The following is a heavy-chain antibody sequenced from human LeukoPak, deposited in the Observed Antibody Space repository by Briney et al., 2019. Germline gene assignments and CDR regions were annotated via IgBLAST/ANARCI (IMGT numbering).Heavy chain of an antibody. Sequence: PGGSLRLSCAASGFTFSSYWMHWVRQAPGKGLVWVSRINSDGSSTSYADSVKGRFTISRDNAKNTLYLQMNSLRAEDTAVYYFARHYSSSWYENYYYYMDVWGKGTTVTVSS. CDR2: INSDGSST. D-gene: IGHD6-13*01. CDR1: GFTFSSYW. V-gene: IGHV3-74*01. J-gene: IGHJ6*03. CDR3: ARHYSSSWYENYYYYMDV.